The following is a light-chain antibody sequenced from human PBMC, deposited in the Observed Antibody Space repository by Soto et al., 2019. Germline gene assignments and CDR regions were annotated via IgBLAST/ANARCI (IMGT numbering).Light chain of an antibody. V-gene: IGKV1-5*03. J-gene: IGKJ1*01. Sequence: DIQMTQSPSTLSASVGDRVTITCRASQSISSWLAWYQQKLGKAPKLLIYAASGLASGVPSRFSGSVSGTEFTLTISSLQPDYFGTYYCQRYDTYSSTLAQGTKV. CDR3: QRYDTYSST. CDR2: AAS. CDR1: QSISSW.